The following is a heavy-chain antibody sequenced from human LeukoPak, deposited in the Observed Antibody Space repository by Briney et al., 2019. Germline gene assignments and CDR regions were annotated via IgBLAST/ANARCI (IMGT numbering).Heavy chain of an antibody. J-gene: IGHJ5*02. CDR2: IYYSGST. CDR3: ARVPGGALNWFDP. D-gene: IGHD1-1*01. CDR1: GGSFSSSSYY. Sequence: SETLSLTCAVYGGSFSSSSYYWGWIRQPPGKGLEWIGTIYYSGSTYYNPSFKSRVTISVYTSKNQFSLKLSSVTAADTAVYYCARVPGGALNWFDPWGQGTLVTVSS. V-gene: IGHV4-39*01.